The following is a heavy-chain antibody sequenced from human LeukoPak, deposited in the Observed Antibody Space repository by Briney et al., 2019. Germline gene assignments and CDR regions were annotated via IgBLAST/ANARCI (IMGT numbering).Heavy chain of an antibody. Sequence: ASVKVSCKASGYIFTSYYVHWVRQAPGQGLEWMGIINPNGGSTSYSQKFQDRITLTRDTSTSTVYMELSSLRSDDTAIYYCARGPTETPFEHWGQGTLVAVSS. CDR3: ARGPTETPFEH. CDR2: INPNGGST. V-gene: IGHV1-46*01. CDR1: GYIFTSYY. J-gene: IGHJ4*02.